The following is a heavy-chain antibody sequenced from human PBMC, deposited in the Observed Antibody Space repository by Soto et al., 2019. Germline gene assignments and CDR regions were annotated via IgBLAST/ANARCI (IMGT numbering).Heavy chain of an antibody. CDR1: GFTFSNAW. V-gene: IGHV3-15*07. Sequence: GGSLRLSCAASGFTFSNAWMNWVRQAPGKGLEWVGRIKSKTDGGTTDYAAPVKGRFTISRDDSKNTLYLQMNSLKTEDTAVYYCTTDPYYDFWFCYSKPYSYYSMHVSCQAITVTVSS. D-gene: IGHD3-3*01. CDR3: TTDPYYDFWFCYSKPYSYYSMHV. J-gene: IGHJ6*02. CDR2: IKSKTDGGTT.